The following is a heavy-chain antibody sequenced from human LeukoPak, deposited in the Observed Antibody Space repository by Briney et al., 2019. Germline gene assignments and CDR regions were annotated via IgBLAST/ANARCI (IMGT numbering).Heavy chain of an antibody. CDR2: ISVYNGNT. J-gene: IGHJ5*02. V-gene: IGHV1-18*01. CDR3: ARARMVGVPAAPYWFDP. Sequence: ASVKVSCKASGYTFTSYGISWVRQAPGQGFEWMGWISVYNGNTNYAQKVQGRVTMTTDTSTSTAHMELRSLRSDDTAVYYCARARMVGVPAAPYWFDPWGQGTLVTVSS. D-gene: IGHD2-2*01. CDR1: GYTFTSYG.